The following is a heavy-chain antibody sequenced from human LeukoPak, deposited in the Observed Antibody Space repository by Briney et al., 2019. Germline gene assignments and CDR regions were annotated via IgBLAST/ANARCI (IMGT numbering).Heavy chain of an antibody. CDR1: GGSFSGYY. CDR3: ARGPISSFAFDY. CDR2: INHSGST. D-gene: IGHD3-16*02. Sequence: SETLSLTCAVYGGSFSGYYWSWIRQPPGKGLEWIGEINHSGSTNYNPSLKSRVTISVDTSKNQFSLKLSSVTAADTAVYYCARGPISSFAFDYWGQGTLVTVSS. J-gene: IGHJ4*02. V-gene: IGHV4-34*01.